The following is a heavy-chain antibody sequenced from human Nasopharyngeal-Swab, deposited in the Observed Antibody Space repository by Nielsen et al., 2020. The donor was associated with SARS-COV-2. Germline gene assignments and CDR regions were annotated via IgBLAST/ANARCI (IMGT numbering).Heavy chain of an antibody. J-gene: IGHJ6*02. CDR1: GGSISSGGYY. D-gene: IGHD5-24*01. Sequence: SETLSPTFTVSGGSISSGGYYWSWIRQHPGKGLEWIGYIYYSGSTYYNPSIKSGVTISVDTSKSQFSLKLSSVTAADTAVYYCARVSWDGYYYYYGLDVWGQGTTVTVSS. V-gene: IGHV4-31*03. CDR3: ARVSWDGYYYYYGLDV. CDR2: IYYSGST.